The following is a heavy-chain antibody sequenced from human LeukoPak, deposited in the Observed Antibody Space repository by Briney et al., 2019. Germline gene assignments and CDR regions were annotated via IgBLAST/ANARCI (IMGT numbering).Heavy chain of an antibody. CDR3: ARLHHYHHYMDV. V-gene: IGHV4-39*01. Sequence: PSETLSLTCTVSDGSISTQYYWGWIRQPPGKGLEWIGHIYYSGSTYYSPSLKSRVTISVDTSNNQFSLKVTSVTAADTAIYYCARLHHYHHYMDVWGKGTTVTVSS. J-gene: IGHJ6*03. CDR1: DGSISTQYY. CDR2: IYYSGST.